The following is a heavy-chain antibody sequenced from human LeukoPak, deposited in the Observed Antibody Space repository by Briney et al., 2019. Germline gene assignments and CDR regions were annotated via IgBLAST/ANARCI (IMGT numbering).Heavy chain of an antibody. V-gene: IGHV4-59*01. D-gene: IGHD3-16*01. CDR1: GDSISSYY. CDR2: IYYSGST. J-gene: IGHJ6*02. CDR3: ARAPYAYYYYGMDV. Sequence: SETLSLTCTVSGDSISSYYWSWLRQPPGKGLEWIGYIYYSGSTNYNPSLKSRVTISVDTSKKQFSLKLSAVTAADTAVYYCARAPYAYYYYGMDVRGQGTTVTVSS.